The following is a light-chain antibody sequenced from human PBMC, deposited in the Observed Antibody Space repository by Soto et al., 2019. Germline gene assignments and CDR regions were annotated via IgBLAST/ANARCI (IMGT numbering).Light chain of an antibody. J-gene: IGKJ5*01. Sequence: DIQMTQSPSTLSASVGDRVTITCRASQNTNSWLARYQQTPGKAPKLLIYKASILESGTPSRFSGRGSGPEFNPSISGLQPDDFAPYYCQEYEIYPITLGQGTRLEI. CDR1: QNTNSW. CDR2: KAS. CDR3: QEYEIYPIT. V-gene: IGKV1-5*03.